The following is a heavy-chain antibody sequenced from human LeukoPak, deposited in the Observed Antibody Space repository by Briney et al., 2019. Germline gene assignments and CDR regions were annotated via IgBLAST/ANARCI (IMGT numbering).Heavy chain of an antibody. J-gene: IGHJ4*02. CDR2: IIPIFGTA. V-gene: IGHV1-69*13. CDR1: GGTFSSYA. CDR3: ARALGYCSSTSCYPDDY. D-gene: IGHD2-2*01. Sequence: SVKVSCKASGGTFSSYAISWVRQAPGQGLEWMGVIIPIFGTANYAQKFQGRVTITADESTSTAYMDLSSLRSEDTAVYYCARALGYCSSTSCYPDDYWGQGTLVTVSS.